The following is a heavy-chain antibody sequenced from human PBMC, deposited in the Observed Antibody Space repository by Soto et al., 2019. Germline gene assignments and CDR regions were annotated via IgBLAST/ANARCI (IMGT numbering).Heavy chain of an antibody. CDR2: ISGSGDST. J-gene: IGHJ4*02. D-gene: IGHD6-19*01. CDR3: AKERSSGWSFDY. CDR1: GFTFSTYA. Sequence: VPLLESGGGLVQPGGSLRLSFAASGFTFSTYAMNWVRQAPGKGLEWVSGISGSGDSTYYADSVKGRFTVSRDNSKNTLYLQMNSLRAEDTAVFYCAKERSSGWSFDYWGQGTLVTVSS. V-gene: IGHV3-23*01.